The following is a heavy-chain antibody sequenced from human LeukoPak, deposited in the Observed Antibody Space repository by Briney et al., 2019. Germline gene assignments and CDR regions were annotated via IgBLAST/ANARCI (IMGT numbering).Heavy chain of an antibody. CDR1: GYSISSGYY. Sequence: SETLSLTCTVSGYSISSGYYWGWIRQPPGKGLEWIGSIYHSGSTDYNPSLKSRVTISVDTSKNQFSLKLSSVTAADTAVYYCARTVGDYDFLLDYWGQGTLVTVSS. CDR3: ARTVGDYDFLLDY. CDR2: IYHSGST. J-gene: IGHJ4*02. V-gene: IGHV4-38-2*02. D-gene: IGHD4-17*01.